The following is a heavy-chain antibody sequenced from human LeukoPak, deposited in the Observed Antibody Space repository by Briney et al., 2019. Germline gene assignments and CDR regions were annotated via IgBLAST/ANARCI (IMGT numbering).Heavy chain of an antibody. CDR3: ARADLTYYYDSSGYSDY. V-gene: IGHV1-8*01. Sequence: ASVKVSCKASGYTFTSYDINWVRQATGQGLEWMGWMNPNSGNTGYAQKFQGRVTMTTDTSTSTAYMELRSLRSDDTAVYYCARADLTYYYDSSGYSDYWGQGTLVTVSS. J-gene: IGHJ4*02. D-gene: IGHD3-22*01. CDR2: MNPNSGNT. CDR1: GYTFTSYD.